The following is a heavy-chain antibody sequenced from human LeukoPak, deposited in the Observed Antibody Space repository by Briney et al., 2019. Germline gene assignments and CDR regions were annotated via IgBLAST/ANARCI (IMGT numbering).Heavy chain of an antibody. Sequence: SETLSLTCTVSGYSISNGYYWGWIRQPPGKGLEWIGSIYYSGTTNYNPSLKSRVTISVDTSKNQFSLKLSSVTAADTAVYYCARKVGATIFDYWGQGTLVTVSS. CDR3: ARKVGATIFDY. V-gene: IGHV4-38-2*02. D-gene: IGHD1-26*01. CDR2: IYYSGTT. J-gene: IGHJ4*02. CDR1: GYSISNGYY.